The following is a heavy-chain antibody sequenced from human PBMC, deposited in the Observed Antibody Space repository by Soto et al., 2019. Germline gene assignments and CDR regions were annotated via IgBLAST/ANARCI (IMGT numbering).Heavy chain of an antibody. CDR1: GFTFSSYS. CDR3: ARDSERGYSGYDSGYYYYGMDV. Sequence: EVQLVESGGGLVKPGGSLRLSCAASGFTFSSYSMNWVRQAPGKGLEWVSSISRRSSYIYYADSVKGRFTISRDNAKNSLYLQMNSLRAEDTAVYYCARDSERGYSGYDSGYYYYGMDVWGQGTTVTVSS. V-gene: IGHV3-21*01. D-gene: IGHD5-12*01. J-gene: IGHJ6*02. CDR2: ISRRSSYI.